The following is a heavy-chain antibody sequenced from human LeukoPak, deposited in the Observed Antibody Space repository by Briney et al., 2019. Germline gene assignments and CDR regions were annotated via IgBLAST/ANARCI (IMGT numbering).Heavy chain of an antibody. J-gene: IGHJ2*01. D-gene: IGHD4-17*01. V-gene: IGHV3-23*01. CDR2: ISGSGGST. CDR3: AKSWVTTSVWYFDL. CDR1: GFTFSSYA. Sequence: GGSLRLSCAASGFTFSSYAMSWVRQAPGKGLEWVSAISGSGGSTYYADSVKGRFAISRDNSRNTLYLQMNSLRAEDTAVYYCAKSWVTTSVWYFDLWGRGTLVTVSS.